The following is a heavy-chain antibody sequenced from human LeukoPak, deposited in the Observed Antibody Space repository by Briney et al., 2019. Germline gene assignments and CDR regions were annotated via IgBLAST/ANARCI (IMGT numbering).Heavy chain of an antibody. V-gene: IGHV3-33*01. CDR2: IAYDGSRA. CDR1: GFTFGGYG. J-gene: IGHJ4*02. CDR3: TRYNNDHFDY. Sequence: GGSLRLSCAGSGFTFGGYGMHWFRQTPGKGLEWVAVIAYDGSRAFYADSVKGRFTISRGNSKNTMSVHMDDLRAEDTAVYYCTRYNNDHFDYWGQGTPVTVSS. D-gene: IGHD1-14*01.